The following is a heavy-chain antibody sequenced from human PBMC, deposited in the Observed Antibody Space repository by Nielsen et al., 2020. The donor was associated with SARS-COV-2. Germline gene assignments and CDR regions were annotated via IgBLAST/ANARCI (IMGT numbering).Heavy chain of an antibody. CDR3: ARVGYCSSTSCYREDY. J-gene: IGHJ4*02. CDR1: GFTFSSYW. D-gene: IGHD2-2*02. Sequence: GGPLRLSCAASGFTFSSYWMSWVRQAPGKGLEWVANIKQDGSEKYYVDSVKGRFTISRDNAKNSLYLQMNSLRAEDTAVYYCARVGYCSSTSCYREDYWGQGTLVTVSS. V-gene: IGHV3-7*01. CDR2: IKQDGSEK.